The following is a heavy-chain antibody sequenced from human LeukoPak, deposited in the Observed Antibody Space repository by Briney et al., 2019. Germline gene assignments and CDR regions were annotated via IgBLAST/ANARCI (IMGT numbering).Heavy chain of an antibody. CDR2: IKQDGSER. V-gene: IGHV3-7*01. D-gene: IGHD6-19*01. CDR1: GFTFSSYW. J-gene: IGHJ4*02. Sequence: GGSLRLSCAASGFTFSSYWMSWVRQAPGKGLEWVANIKQDGSERYYVDSVKGRFTISRDNAKNSLYLQMNSLRAEGTAVYYCARLSPQWLVLYYFDYWGQGTLVTVSS. CDR3: ARLSPQWLVLYYFDY.